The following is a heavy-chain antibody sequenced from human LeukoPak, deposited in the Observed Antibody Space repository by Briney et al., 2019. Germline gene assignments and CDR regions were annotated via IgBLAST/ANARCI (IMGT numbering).Heavy chain of an antibody. CDR2: INHSGSN. Sequence: KPSETLSLTCSGYGGSFSGYYWGRIPPRPGKGLEWIGEINHSGSNNYHPSLKSRITISINTSKNQFSLKLTSVTAADTAVYYRARGRLYNWNGRGAFDIWGQGTMVTVSS. CDR1: GGSFSGYY. CDR3: ARGRLYNWNGRGAFDI. J-gene: IGHJ3*02. V-gene: IGHV4-34*01. D-gene: IGHD1-20*01.